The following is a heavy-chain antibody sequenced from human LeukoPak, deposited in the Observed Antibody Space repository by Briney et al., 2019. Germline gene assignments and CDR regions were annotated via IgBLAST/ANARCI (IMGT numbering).Heavy chain of an antibody. J-gene: IGHJ3*02. CDR2: IRSKAYGGTT. CDR1: GFTFGDYA. D-gene: IGHD3-3*01. Sequence: GGSLRLSCTASGFTFGDYAMSWVRRAPGKGLEWVGFIRSKAYGGTTEYAASVKGRFTISRDDSKSVAYLQMNSLKTEDTAVYYCTSTTISDAFDIWGQGTMVTVSS. V-gene: IGHV3-49*04. CDR3: TSTTISDAFDI.